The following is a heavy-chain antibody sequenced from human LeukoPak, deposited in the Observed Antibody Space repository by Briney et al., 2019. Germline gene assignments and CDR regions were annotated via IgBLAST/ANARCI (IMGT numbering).Heavy chain of an antibody. CDR2: INPSGGST. V-gene: IGHV1-46*01. Sequence: GASVKVSCKASGYTFTSYYMHWVRQAPGQGLEWMGIINPSGGSTSYAQKFQGRVTMTRDTSTSTAYMELSSLRSEDTAVYYCARDGYYYGSGSYLPDWGQGTLVTVSS. D-gene: IGHD3-10*01. CDR3: ARDGYYYGSGSYLPD. CDR1: GYTFTSYY. J-gene: IGHJ4*02.